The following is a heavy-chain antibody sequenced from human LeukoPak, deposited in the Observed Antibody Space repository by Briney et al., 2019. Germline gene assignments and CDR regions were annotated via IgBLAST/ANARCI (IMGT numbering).Heavy chain of an antibody. J-gene: IGHJ4*02. V-gene: IGHV4-38-2*01. CDR1: GYSISSGYY. CDR3: ASSYSSRWYAGNY. D-gene: IGHD6-13*01. CDR2: IYHSGST. Sequence: SETLSLTCAISGYSISSGYYWGGIRQPPGKGLVWIGSIYHSGSTYYNPSIKSGDPISVDTSKNQFSLKRSSVTAADTAVYYCASSYSSRWYAGNYLAQGTLVTVSS.